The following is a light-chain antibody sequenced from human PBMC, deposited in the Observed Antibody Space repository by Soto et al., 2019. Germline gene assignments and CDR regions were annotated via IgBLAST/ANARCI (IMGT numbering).Light chain of an antibody. J-gene: IGKJ2*01. CDR2: LGS. CDR1: QSLLHSNGYNY. CDR3: MQALQTPNT. Sequence: DIVMTQSPLSLPVTPGEPASISCRSSQSLLHSNGYNYLDWYLQKPGQSPQLLIYLGSNRASGVPDRFSGSGSGTDFTMKISRVEAEDVEVYYCMQALQTPNTFGQGTKLEIK. V-gene: IGKV2-28*01.